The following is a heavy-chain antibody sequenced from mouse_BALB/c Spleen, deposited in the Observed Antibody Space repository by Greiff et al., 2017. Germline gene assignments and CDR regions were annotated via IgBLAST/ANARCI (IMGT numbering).Heavy chain of an antibody. CDR1: GYSITSDYA. CDR2: ISYSGST. CDR3: ARSGLLRLRWDY. J-gene: IGHJ4*01. V-gene: IGHV3-2*02. D-gene: IGHD1-2*01. Sequence: EVHLVESGPGLVKPSQSLSLTCTVTGYSITSDYAWNWIRQFPGNKLEWMGYISYSGSTSYNPSLKSRISITRDTSKNQFFLQLNSVTTEDTATYYCARSGLLRLRWDYWGQGTSVTVSS.